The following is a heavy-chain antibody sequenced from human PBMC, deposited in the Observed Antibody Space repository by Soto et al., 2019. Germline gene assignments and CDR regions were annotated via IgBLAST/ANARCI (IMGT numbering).Heavy chain of an antibody. J-gene: IGHJ4*02. CDR2: INAGNGNT. V-gene: IGHV1-3*01. D-gene: IGHD3-16*01. Sequence: ASVKVSCKASGYAFISYAMHWVRQAPGQRLEWMGWINAGNGNTKYSQKFQGRVTITRDTSASTAYMELSSLRSEDTAVYYCARTLGQYYDYVWGAKGSYYFEYWGQGTLVTVSS. CDR1: GYAFISYA. CDR3: ARTLGQYYDYVWGAKGSYYFEY.